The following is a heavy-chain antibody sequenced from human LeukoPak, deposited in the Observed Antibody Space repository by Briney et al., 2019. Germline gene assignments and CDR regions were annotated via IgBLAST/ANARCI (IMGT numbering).Heavy chain of an antibody. CDR1: GFTFSSYA. Sequence: GGSLRLSCAASGFTFSSYAMHWVRQAPGKGLEWVAVISYDGSNKYYADSVKGRFTISRDNSKNTLYLQMNSPRAEDTAVYYCARDPELSAATIIQLHYFDYWGQGTLVTVSS. D-gene: IGHD5-12*01. V-gene: IGHV3-30*04. CDR3: ARDPELSAATIIQLHYFDY. J-gene: IGHJ4*02. CDR2: ISYDGSNK.